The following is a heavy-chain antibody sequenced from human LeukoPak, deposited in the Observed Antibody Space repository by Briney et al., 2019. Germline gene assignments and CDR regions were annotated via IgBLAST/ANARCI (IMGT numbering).Heavy chain of an antibody. V-gene: IGHV5-51*01. J-gene: IGHJ4*02. D-gene: IGHD6-13*01. CDR1: GYSFTSYW. Sequence: GESLKISCKCSGYSFTSYWTGWVRQMPGKGLEWMGIIYPGDSDTRYSPSFQGQVTISADKSISTAYLQWSSLKASDTAMYYCASSIAAAGTSFDYWGQGTLVTVSS. CDR3: ASSIAAAGTSFDY. CDR2: IYPGDSDT.